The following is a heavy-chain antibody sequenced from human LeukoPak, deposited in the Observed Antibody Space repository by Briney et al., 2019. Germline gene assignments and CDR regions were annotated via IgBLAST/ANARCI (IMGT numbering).Heavy chain of an antibody. CDR2: IYHSGST. CDR3: ARGWYEEFWELPD. CDR1: GYSISSGYY. V-gene: IGHV4-38-2*02. D-gene: IGHD1-26*01. J-gene: IGHJ4*02. Sequence: SETLTLTCSVSGYSISSGYYWGWIRQPPGKGLEWIGSIYHSGSTYYNPSLKSRVTISVDTSKNQFSLKLSSVTTTDTAVYYCARGWYEEFWELPDWGQGTLVTVSS.